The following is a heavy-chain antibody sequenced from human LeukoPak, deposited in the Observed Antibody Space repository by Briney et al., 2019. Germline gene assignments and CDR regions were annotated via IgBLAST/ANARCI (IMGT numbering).Heavy chain of an antibody. D-gene: IGHD1-26*01. V-gene: IGHV1-2*06. J-gene: IGHJ4*02. Sequence: ASVKVSCKASGYTFTGYYMHWVRQAPGQGLEWMGRINPNSGGTNYAQKFQGRVTMTRDTFISTAYMELSRLRSDDTAVYYCARVAVEWELLPFDYWGQGTLVTVSS. CDR2: INPNSGGT. CDR1: GYTFTGYY. CDR3: ARVAVEWELLPFDY.